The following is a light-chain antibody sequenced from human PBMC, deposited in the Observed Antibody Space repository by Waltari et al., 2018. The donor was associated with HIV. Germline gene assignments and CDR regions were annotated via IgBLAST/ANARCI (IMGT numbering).Light chain of an antibody. J-gene: IGKJ5*01. CDR1: QGINNY. CDR2: DAS. Sequence: DIQLTQSPSFLSASVVDRVTITCRASQGINNYLAWCQQKPGKAPKFLIYDASTLQSGVPSRFSGSGSGTEFTLTISSLQPEDFATYYCQQLNSYPITFGQGTRLEIK. V-gene: IGKV1-9*01. CDR3: QQLNSYPIT.